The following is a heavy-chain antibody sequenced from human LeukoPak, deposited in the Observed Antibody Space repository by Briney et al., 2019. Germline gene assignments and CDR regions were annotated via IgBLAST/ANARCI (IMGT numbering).Heavy chain of an antibody. CDR2: INHSGST. CDR3: ARGHLTVTDY. J-gene: IGHJ4*02. CDR1: GGSFSGYY. D-gene: IGHD4-17*01. V-gene: IGHV4-34*01. Sequence: SETLSLTCAVYGGSFSGYYWSWIRQPPGKGLEWIGEINHSGSTNYNPSLKSRVTISVDTSKNQFSLKLSSVTAADTAVYYCARGHLTVTDYWGQGTLVTVSS.